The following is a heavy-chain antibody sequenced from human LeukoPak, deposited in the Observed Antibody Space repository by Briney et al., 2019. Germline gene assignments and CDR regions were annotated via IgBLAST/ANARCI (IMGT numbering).Heavy chain of an antibody. CDR2: INADGSST. CDR1: GITFSGHW. Sequence: PGGSLRLSCAASGITFSGHWMHWVRQTPGKGLVWVSRINADGSSTAYADSVKGRFTISRDNSKNTLYLQMNSLRAEDTAVYYCASGSGSYRTPYYYMDVWGTGTTVTVSS. CDR3: ASGSGSYRTPYYYMDV. J-gene: IGHJ6*03. D-gene: IGHD3-10*01. V-gene: IGHV3-74*03.